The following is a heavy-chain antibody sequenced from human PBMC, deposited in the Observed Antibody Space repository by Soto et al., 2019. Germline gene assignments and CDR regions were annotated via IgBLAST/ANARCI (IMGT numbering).Heavy chain of an antibody. Sequence: PSETLSLTCTVSGGSISSGDYYWSWIRQPPGKGLEWIGYIYYSGSTYYNPSLKSRVTISVDTSKNQFSLKLSSVTAADTAVYYCASLHYYDSSGRPYWGQGTLVTVSS. J-gene: IGHJ4*02. V-gene: IGHV4-30-4*01. CDR2: IYYSGST. CDR1: GGSISSGDYY. D-gene: IGHD3-22*01. CDR3: ASLHYYDSSGRPY.